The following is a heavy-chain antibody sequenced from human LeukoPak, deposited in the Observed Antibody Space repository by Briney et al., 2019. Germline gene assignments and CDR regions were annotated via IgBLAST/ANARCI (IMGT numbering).Heavy chain of an antibody. CDR3: ARGNYYDSSGYSPFDY. J-gene: IGHJ4*02. V-gene: IGHV3-64*01. Sequence: GGSLRLSCAASEFTFSSYAMHWVRQAAGQGLQHVSGISSNGGTTYYASSVKGRFTISRDNSKNTLDLQMGSLRAEDMAVYYCARGNYYDSSGYSPFDYWGQGTLVTVSS. CDR1: EFTFSSYA. CDR2: ISSNGGTT. D-gene: IGHD3-22*01.